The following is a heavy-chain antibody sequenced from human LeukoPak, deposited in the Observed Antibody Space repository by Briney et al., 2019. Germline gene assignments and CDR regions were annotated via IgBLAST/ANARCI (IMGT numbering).Heavy chain of an antibody. CDR1: GYTFGNYE. CDR3: ARGNCSGHACYTADFLQH. J-gene: IGHJ1*01. Sequence: ASVKVSCEASGYTFGNYEINWVRQAPGQGLEWMGWMKANSGDTGYPEKFRGRVTMTRDTSVSTAYMELNSLRSEDTAVYYCARGNCSGHACYTADFLQHWGQGTLITVSS. CDR2: MKANSGDT. D-gene: IGHD2-15*01. V-gene: IGHV1-8*01.